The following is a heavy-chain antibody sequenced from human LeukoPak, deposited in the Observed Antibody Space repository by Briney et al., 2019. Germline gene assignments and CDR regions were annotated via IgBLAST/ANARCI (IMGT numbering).Heavy chain of an antibody. D-gene: IGHD2/OR15-2a*01. CDR2: IYPGDSDT. V-gene: IGHV5-51*03. CDR3: ARRSISLPPHMDV. Sequence: GESLKISCKGSGYSFTSYWIAWGRQMPGKGLEWMGLIYPGDSDTRYSPSFQGQVTISADKSTSTAYLQWSGLKASDTAMYYCARRSISLPPHMDVWGKGTTVTVSS. CDR1: GYSFTSYW. J-gene: IGHJ6*03.